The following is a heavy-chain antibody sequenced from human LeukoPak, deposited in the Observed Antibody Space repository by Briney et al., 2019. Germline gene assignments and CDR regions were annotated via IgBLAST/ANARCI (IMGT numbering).Heavy chain of an antibody. Sequence: GGSLRLSCAASGFTFSDYYMSWIRQAPGKGLEWVSYISSSSSYTNYADSVKGRFTISRDNAKNSLYLQMNSLRAEDTAVYYCARATYSSSWEAFDYWGQGTLVTVSS. CDR3: ARATYSSSWEAFDY. V-gene: IGHV3-11*06. CDR1: GFTFSDYY. J-gene: IGHJ4*02. CDR2: ISSSSSYT. D-gene: IGHD6-13*01.